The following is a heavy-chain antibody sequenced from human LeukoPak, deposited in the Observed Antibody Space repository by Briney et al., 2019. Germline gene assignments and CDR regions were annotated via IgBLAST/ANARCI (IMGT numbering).Heavy chain of an antibody. CDR1: GYYISSGYY. J-gene: IGHJ6*03. Sequence: SETLSLTCTVSGYYISSGYYWGWIRQPPGKGLEWIGSIYHSGSTYYNPSLKSRVTMSVDTSKNQFSLKLSSVTAADTAVYYCAREVYMDVWGKGTTVTVSS. CDR2: IYHSGST. CDR3: AREVYMDV. V-gene: IGHV4-38-2*02.